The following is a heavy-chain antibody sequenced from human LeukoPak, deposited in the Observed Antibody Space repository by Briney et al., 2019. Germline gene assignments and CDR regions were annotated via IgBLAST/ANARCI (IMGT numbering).Heavy chain of an antibody. J-gene: IGHJ4*02. D-gene: IGHD1/OR15-1a*01. CDR1: GFTFSTYA. Sequence: GGSLRLSCAASGFTFSTYAMSWVRQTPGKGLEWVSAISDTGGNTFYADSVKGRFTISGDNSKNTLYLQMNSLRAEDTAIYYCAKGRTNDYWGQGTLVTVSS. CDR3: AKGRTNDY. V-gene: IGHV3-23*01. CDR2: ISDTGGNT.